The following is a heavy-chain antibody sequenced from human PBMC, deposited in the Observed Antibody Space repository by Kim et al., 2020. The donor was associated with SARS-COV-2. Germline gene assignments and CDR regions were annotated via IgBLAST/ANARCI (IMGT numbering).Heavy chain of an antibody. J-gene: IGHJ4*02. D-gene: IGHD2-15*01. CDR1: GFNVNTHT. V-gene: IGHV1-3*01. CDR2: INVGDGDT. Sequence: ASVKVSCKASGFNVNTHTVYWLRQAPGQRFEWMGWINVGDGDTDSSPKFQGRLTITRDTSESTTYMELTTLTSEDTATYYCARWVDPGFFYFDFWGQGTLVTVSS. CDR3: ARWVDPGFFYFDF.